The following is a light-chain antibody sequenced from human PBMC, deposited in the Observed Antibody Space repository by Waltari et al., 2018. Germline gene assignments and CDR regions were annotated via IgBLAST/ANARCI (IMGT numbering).Light chain of an antibody. Sequence: QSALTQPASVSGSPGQSITISCTGTSSDMGAYNYVSWYQQHPGKDPKLMIYDVRIRPSGVSDRFSGSKPGNTASLTISGLQTEDEADYFCSSWTGSNTPVIFGGGTKLTVL. J-gene: IGLJ2*01. CDR2: DVR. CDR1: SSDMGAYNY. V-gene: IGLV2-14*03. CDR3: SSWTGSNTPVI.